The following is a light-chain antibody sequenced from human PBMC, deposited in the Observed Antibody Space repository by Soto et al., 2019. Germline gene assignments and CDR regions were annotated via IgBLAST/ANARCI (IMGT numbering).Light chain of an antibody. CDR1: ITDVGKYNY. CDR2: DVT. J-gene: IGLJ1*01. V-gene: IGLV2-11*01. Sequence: QSALTQPRSVSGSPGQSVTISCTGTITDVGKYNYVSWYQQHPGKAPKLLMYDVTQRPSGVPDRFSGSKSGDTASLTTSGLQAEDEADYYCCSYAGSYTYVFGAGTKVTVL. CDR3: CSYAGSYTYV.